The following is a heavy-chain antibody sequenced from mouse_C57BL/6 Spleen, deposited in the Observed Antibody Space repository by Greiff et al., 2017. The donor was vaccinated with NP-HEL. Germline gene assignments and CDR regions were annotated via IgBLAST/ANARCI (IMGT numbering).Heavy chain of an antibody. J-gene: IGHJ2*01. V-gene: IGHV5-6*01. CDR3: ARHTDILDYFDY. CDR1: GFTFSSYG. CDR2: ISSGGSYT. D-gene: IGHD1-1*01. Sequence: EVKLVESGGDLVKPGGSLKLSCAASGFTFSSYGMSWVRQTPDKRLEWVATISSGGSYTYYPDSVKGRFTISRDNAKNTLYLQMSSLKSEDTAMYYCARHTDILDYFDYWGQGTTLTVSS.